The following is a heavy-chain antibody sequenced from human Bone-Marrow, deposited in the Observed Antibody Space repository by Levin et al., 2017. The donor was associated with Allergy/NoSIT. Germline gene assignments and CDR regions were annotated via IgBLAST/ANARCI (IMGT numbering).Heavy chain of an antibody. J-gene: IGHJ4*02. D-gene: IGHD2-15*01. CDR3: ARARYCSGGSCVYFDY. CDR2: ISSSSSYT. V-gene: IGHV3-11*06. Sequence: GGSLRLSCAASGFTFSDYYMSWIRQAPGKGLEWVSYISSSSSYTNYADSVKGRFTISRDNAKNSLYLQMNSLRAEDTAVYYCARARYCSGGSCVYFDYWGQGTLVTVSS. CDR1: GFTFSDYY.